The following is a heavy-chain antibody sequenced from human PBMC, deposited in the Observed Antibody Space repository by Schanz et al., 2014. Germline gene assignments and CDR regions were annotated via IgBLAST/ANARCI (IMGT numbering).Heavy chain of an antibody. CDR3: ARDHTTESYYSAGPPIDY. D-gene: IGHD1-26*01. V-gene: IGHV3-11*06. CDR1: GFVFGDYY. Sequence: QVRLVESGGGVVQPGGSLRLSCAASGFVFGDYYMTWIRQAPGKGLEWLSYISDSGTYTNYADSVKGRFTISRDNAKSSLYLQMNSLRAEDTAVYYCARDHTTESYYSAGPPIDYWGQGTLLTVSS. J-gene: IGHJ4*02. CDR2: ISDSGTYT.